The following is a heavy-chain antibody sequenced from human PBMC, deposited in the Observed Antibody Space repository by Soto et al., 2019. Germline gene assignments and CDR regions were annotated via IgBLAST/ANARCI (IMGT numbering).Heavy chain of an antibody. V-gene: IGHV4-61*08. Sequence: SETLSLTCAVSGGSISSGDYSWSWIRQPPGKGLEWIGYIYYSGSTNYNPSLKSRVTISVDTSKNQFSLKLSSVTAADTAVYYCMLNYYDSSGYLDSFDIWGQGTMVSVSS. J-gene: IGHJ3*02. D-gene: IGHD3-22*01. CDR1: GGSISSGDYS. CDR2: IYYSGST. CDR3: MLNYYDSSGYLDSFDI.